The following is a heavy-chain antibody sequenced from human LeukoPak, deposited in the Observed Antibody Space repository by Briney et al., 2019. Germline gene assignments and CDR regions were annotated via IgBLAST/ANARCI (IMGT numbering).Heavy chain of an antibody. CDR2: IYPGDSET. J-gene: IGHJ4*02. CDR3: ARRPVYKGDLRFDY. D-gene: IGHD1-14*01. V-gene: IGHV5-51*01. Sequence: GESLKISCKGFGYSFTSYWIGWVRQMPGKGLEWMGIIYPGDSETRYSPSFQGQVTISADKSSSTAYLQWSSLKASDAAMYYCARRPVYKGDLRFDYWGQGTLVTVSS. CDR1: GYSFTSYW.